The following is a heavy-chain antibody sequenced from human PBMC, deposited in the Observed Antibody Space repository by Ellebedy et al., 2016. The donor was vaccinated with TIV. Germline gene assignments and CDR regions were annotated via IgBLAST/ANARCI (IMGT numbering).Heavy chain of an antibody. Sequence: GESLKISXAASGFTFRSYWMYWVRQAPGKGLVWVSRVSPDGSTTNSADSVKGRFTISRDNAKNSLYLQMNSLRAEDTAVYYCTRVGREIPTYWGQGTLVTVSS. J-gene: IGHJ4*02. CDR2: VSPDGSTT. CDR3: TRVGREIPTY. CDR1: GFTFRSYW. V-gene: IGHV3-74*01. D-gene: IGHD1-26*01.